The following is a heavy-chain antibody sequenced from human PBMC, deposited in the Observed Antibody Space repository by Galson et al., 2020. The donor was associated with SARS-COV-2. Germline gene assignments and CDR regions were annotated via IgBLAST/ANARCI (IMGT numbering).Heavy chain of an antibody. CDR1: VGSFSGFS. J-gene: IGHJ6*02. Sequence: TSETLSLTCAVYVGSFSGFSWSWVRQSPGKRLEWTGKINHSGSANYNPSLQSPVTIPVVTTNTQFSLKITSVTDADTGVYYCPRGRVGVVPAPILGLGPYYDYYAMDVWGQGTTITVSS. V-gene: IGHV4-34*01. D-gene: IGHD2-2*01. CDR3: PRGRVGVVPAPILGLGPYYDYYAMDV. CDR2: INHSGSA.